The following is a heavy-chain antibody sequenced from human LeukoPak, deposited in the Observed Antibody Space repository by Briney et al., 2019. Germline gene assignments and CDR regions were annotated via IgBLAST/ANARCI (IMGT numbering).Heavy chain of an antibody. CDR1: GFTFSSYG. Sequence: GGSLRLSCAASGFTFSSYGMHWVRQAPGKGLEWEAFIRYDGSKKYYADSVKGRFTNSRDNSKNTLYLQMNSLRAEDTAVYYCAKADYYGSGSYYPSLPYYYYYMDVWGKGTTVTISS. D-gene: IGHD3-10*01. CDR2: IRYDGSKK. J-gene: IGHJ6*03. CDR3: AKADYYGSGSYYPSLPYYYYYMDV. V-gene: IGHV3-30*02.